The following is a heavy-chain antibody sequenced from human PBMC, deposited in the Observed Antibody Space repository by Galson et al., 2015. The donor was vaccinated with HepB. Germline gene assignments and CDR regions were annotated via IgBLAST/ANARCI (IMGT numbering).Heavy chain of an antibody. J-gene: IGHJ3*02. Sequence: CAISGDSVSSNSAAWNWIRQSPSRGLEWLGRTYYRSKWYNDYAVSVKSRITINPDTSKNQFSLQLNSVTPEDTAVYYCASGQGGSYYDDAFDIWGQGTMVTVSS. V-gene: IGHV6-1*01. CDR1: GDSVSSNSAA. CDR3: ASGQGGSYYDDAFDI. D-gene: IGHD1-26*01. CDR2: TYYRSKWYN.